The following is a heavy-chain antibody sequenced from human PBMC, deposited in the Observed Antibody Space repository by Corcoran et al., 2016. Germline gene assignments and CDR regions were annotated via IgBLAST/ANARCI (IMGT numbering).Heavy chain of an antibody. CDR3: ARDRGNDAFDI. CDR1: GYTFTSYY. J-gene: IGHJ3*02. V-gene: IGHV1-46*01. Sequence: QVQLVQSGAEVKKPGASVKVSCKASGYTFTSYYMHWVRQAPGQGLEWMGIINPSGGSTSYAQKFQGRVTMTRETSRSTVYMEVSSLGAEETAVYYGARDRGNDAFDIWGQGTMVTVSS. CDR2: INPSGGST.